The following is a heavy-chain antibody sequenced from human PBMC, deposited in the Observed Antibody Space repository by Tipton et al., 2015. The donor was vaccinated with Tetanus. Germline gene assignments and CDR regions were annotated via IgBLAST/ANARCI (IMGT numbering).Heavy chain of an antibody. J-gene: IGHJ4*02. D-gene: IGHD1-14*01. CDR2: IYYSGST. CDR1: GDSGSRHY. Sequence: TLSLTCSVSGDSGSRHYWSWIRQPPGKVLEWIGYIYYSGSTNYNPSLKSRVTISVDTSKNQFSLKLSSVTAADTAVYYCARGTGDYWGQGTLVTVSS. V-gene: IGHV4-59*02. CDR3: ARGTGDY.